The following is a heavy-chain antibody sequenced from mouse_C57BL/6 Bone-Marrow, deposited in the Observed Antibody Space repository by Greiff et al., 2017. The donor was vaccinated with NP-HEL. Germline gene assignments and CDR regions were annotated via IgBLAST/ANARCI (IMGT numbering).Heavy chain of an antibody. CDR1: GFTFSSYA. CDR2: ISDGGSYT. Sequence: EVKVEESGGGLVKPGGSLKLSCAASGFTFSSYAMSWVRQTPEKRLEWVATISDGGSYTYYPDNVKGRFTLSRDNAKNNLYLQMSHLKSDDTAMYYCAREGYYYGSSNYAMDYWGQGTSVTDSS. CDR3: AREGYYYGSSNYAMDY. D-gene: IGHD1-1*01. V-gene: IGHV5-4*01. J-gene: IGHJ4*01.